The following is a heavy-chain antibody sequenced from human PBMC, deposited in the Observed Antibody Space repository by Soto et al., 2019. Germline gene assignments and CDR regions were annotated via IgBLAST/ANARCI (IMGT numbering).Heavy chain of an antibody. V-gene: IGHV4-30-4*01. CDR3: ARDDCGGSRCSDYYGMDV. Sequence: SETLSLTCTVSGGSISSGDSYWSWIRQPPGKGLEWIGYIYYSGSIFYNPSLESRVTISVDTSKNQFSLKVRSVTAADTAVYYWARDDCGGSRCSDYYGMDVWGQGTSVTVSS. CDR1: GGSISSGDSY. J-gene: IGHJ6*02. D-gene: IGHD2-15*01. CDR2: IYYSGSI.